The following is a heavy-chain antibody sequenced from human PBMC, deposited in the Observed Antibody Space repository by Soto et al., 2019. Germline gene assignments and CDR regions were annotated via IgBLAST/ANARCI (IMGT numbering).Heavy chain of an antibody. V-gene: IGHV1-69*01. D-gene: IGHD1-26*01. CDR1: GGTFSSYP. CDR3: ARVGHITNYGMAV. CDR2: LIPFFGTS. Sequence: QVQLVQSGAEVKKPGSSVKVSCDASGGTFSSYPINWVRQAPGQGLEWMVGLIPFFGTSNYAQKFQGRVTITADDSTSTAYMELRSLRSEDTAVYYCARVGHITNYGMAVWGQGTTVTVSS. J-gene: IGHJ6*02.